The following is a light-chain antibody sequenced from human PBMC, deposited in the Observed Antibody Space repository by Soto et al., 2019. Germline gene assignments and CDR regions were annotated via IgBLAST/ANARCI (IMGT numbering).Light chain of an antibody. CDR1: SSDVGSYNR. V-gene: IGLV2-18*02. Sequence: QSGLTQPPSVSGSPGQSVAISCTGTSSDVGSYNRVSWYQQPPGTAPKLMIYDVNNRPSGVPDRFSGSKSGNTASLTISGLQAEDEADYCCSSYTISSTYVFGTGTKVTVL. CDR2: DVN. CDR3: SSYTISSTYV. J-gene: IGLJ1*01.